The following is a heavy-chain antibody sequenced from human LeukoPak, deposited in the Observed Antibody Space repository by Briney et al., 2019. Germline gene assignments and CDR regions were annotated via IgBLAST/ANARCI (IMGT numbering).Heavy chain of an antibody. CDR2: FDPEGGET. CDR3: ASGYNWNDGVFDP. Sequence: AAVKVSCKVSGYTLTELSMHWVRQAPGKGLEWMGGFDPEGGETIYAQKFQGRVTMTEDTSTDTAYMELSSLRSEDTAVYYCASGYNWNDGVFDPWGQGTLVTVSS. V-gene: IGHV1-24*01. J-gene: IGHJ5*02. CDR1: GYTLTELS. D-gene: IGHD1-1*01.